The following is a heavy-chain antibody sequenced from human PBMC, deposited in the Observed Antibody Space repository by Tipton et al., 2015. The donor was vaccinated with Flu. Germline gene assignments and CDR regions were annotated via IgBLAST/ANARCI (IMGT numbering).Heavy chain of an antibody. V-gene: IGHV4-59*08. D-gene: IGHD3-22*01. CDR1: GGSISSYH. J-gene: IGHJ4*02. CDR2: IYSSGNT. CDR3: ANLVPSDYCLSH. Sequence: TLSLTCSVSGGSISSYHWSWIRQPPGKGLEWIAYIYSSGNTNYNPSLKSRVTISVDTSKKQFSLKLSSVTAADTAVYFCANLVPSDYCLSHWGQGTLVTVSS.